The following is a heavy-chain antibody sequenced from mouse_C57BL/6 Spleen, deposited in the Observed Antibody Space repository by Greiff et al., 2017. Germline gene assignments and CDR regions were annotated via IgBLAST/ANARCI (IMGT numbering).Heavy chain of an antibody. Sequence: VQLQQSGAELVRPGASVKLSCTASGFNIKDDYMHWVKQRPEQGLEWIGWIDPEDGDTEYASKFQGKATITADTSSNTAYLQLSSLTSEDTAVYYCTKGYGIAMDYWGQGTSVTVSS. V-gene: IGHV14-4*01. CDR3: TKGYGIAMDY. CDR2: IDPEDGDT. CDR1: GFNIKDDY. J-gene: IGHJ4*01. D-gene: IGHD1-1*01.